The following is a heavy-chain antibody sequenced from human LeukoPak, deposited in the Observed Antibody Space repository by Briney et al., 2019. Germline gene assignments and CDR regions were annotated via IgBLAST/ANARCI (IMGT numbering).Heavy chain of an antibody. CDR1: GGTFSSYA. CDR2: IIHILGIA. J-gene: IGHJ4*02. V-gene: IGHV1-69*04. D-gene: IGHD3-22*01. CDR3: ARAPYDSSGPYYFDY. Sequence: SVKVSCKASGGTFSSYAISWVRQAPGQGLEWMGRIIHILGIANYAQKFQGRVTITADKSTSAAYMELSSLRSEDTAVYYCARAPYDSSGPYYFDYWGQGTLVTVSS.